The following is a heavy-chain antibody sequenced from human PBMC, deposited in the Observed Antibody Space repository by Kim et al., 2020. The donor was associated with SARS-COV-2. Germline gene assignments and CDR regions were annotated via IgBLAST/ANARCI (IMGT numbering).Heavy chain of an antibody. CDR3: ARDSSPTSPITMVRGGIYYYGMDV. D-gene: IGHD3-10*01. CDR2: IWYDGSNK. J-gene: IGHJ6*02. Sequence: GGSLRLSCAASGFTFSSYGMHWVRQAPGKGLEWVAVIWYDGSNKYYADSVKGRFTISRDNSKNTLYLQMNSLRAEDTAVYYCARDSSPTSPITMVRGGIYYYGMDVWGQGTTVTVSS. V-gene: IGHV3-33*01. CDR1: GFTFSSYG.